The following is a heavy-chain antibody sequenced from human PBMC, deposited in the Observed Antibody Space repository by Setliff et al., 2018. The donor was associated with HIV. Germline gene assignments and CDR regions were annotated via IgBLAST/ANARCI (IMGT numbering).Heavy chain of an antibody. V-gene: IGHV5-51*01. CDR2: INGYEKR. Sequence: AGESLKISCKTSGYNFATYYITWVRQMPGKGLEWIGRINGYEKRYADFAKGRFTVSRDNSKNILFLQMDSLGADDTGIYYCAKPTSGMYPRAFDLWGRGTVVTVSS. J-gene: IGHJ3*01. CDR1: GYNFATYY. CDR3: AKPTSGMYPRAFDL. D-gene: IGHD1-26*01.